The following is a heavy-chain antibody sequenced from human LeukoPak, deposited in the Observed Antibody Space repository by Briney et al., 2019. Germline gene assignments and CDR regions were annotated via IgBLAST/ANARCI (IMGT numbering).Heavy chain of an antibody. CDR3: ARDGYYDLWSAYYYYFDY. Sequence: PGGSLRLSCAASGFTFSSYWMSWVRQAPGKGLEWVANIKQDGSEKYYVDSVKGRFTISRDNAKNSLYLQMNSLRAEDTAVYYCARDGYYDLWSAYYYYFDYWGEGTLVTVSS. V-gene: IGHV3-7*01. CDR1: GFTFSSYW. D-gene: IGHD3-3*01. CDR2: IKQDGSEK. J-gene: IGHJ4*02.